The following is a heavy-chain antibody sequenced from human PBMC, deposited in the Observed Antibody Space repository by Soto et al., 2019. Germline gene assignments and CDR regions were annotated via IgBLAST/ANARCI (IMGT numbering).Heavy chain of an antibody. D-gene: IGHD2-15*01. Sequence: QVQLVQSGAEVKKPGSSVKVSCKASGGTFSSYAISWVRQAPGQGLEWMGGIIPIFGTANYAQKFQGRVTITADESTSTAYMDLRILRSEDTAVYYCARDRGICSGGSCYSFLDYWGQGTLVTVSS. CDR3: ARDRGICSGGSCYSFLDY. J-gene: IGHJ4*02. CDR2: IIPIFGTA. V-gene: IGHV1-69*01. CDR1: GGTFSSYA.